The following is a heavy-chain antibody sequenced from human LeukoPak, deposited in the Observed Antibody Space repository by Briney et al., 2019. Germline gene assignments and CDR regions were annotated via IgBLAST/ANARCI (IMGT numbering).Heavy chain of an antibody. J-gene: IGHJ4*02. CDR2: MNPNSGNT. D-gene: IGHD3-10*01. Sequence: GASVKVSCKASGYTFTSYDINWVRQATGQGREWMGWMNPNSGNTGYAQKFQGRVTMTRNTSISTAYMELSSLRSEDTAVYYCARGLRYYGSGSYLYYFDYWGQGTLVTVSS. CDR3: ARGLRYYGSGSYLYYFDY. CDR1: GYTFTSYD. V-gene: IGHV1-8*01.